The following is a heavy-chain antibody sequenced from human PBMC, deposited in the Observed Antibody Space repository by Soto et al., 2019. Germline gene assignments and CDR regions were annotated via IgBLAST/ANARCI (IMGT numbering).Heavy chain of an antibody. CDR2: FYPGDSDT. D-gene: IGHD5-18*01. J-gene: IGHJ4*02. Sequence: PGESLKISCKGSGYNFPTYWIAWVRQMPGKGLEWMRIFYPGDSDTRYSPSFQGQVTISGDKSISTAYLQWSSLKASDTAIYYCLRVTSDPGDYTYGYDYLDYWGPGTLVTVSS. V-gene: IGHV5-51*01. CDR3: LRVTSDPGDYTYGYDYLDY. CDR1: GYNFPTYW.